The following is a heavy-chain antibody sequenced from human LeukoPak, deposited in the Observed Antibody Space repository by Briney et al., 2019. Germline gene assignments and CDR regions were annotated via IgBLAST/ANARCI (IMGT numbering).Heavy chain of an antibody. J-gene: IGHJ4*02. CDR3: ARRAPQYYYDSSGSTKGGLDY. Sequence: PSETLSLTCTVSGGSLRNYYWSWIRQPPGKGLEWIGYMYYRGRTNYNPSLKSRVTILVDTSKNQFSLKLSSVTAADTAVYYCARRAPQYYYDSSGSTKGGLDYWGQGTLVTVSS. V-gene: IGHV4-59*12. CDR2: MYYRGRT. CDR1: GGSLRNYY. D-gene: IGHD3-22*01.